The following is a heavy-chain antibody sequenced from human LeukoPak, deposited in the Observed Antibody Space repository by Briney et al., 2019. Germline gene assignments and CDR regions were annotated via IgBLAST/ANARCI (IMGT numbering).Heavy chain of an antibody. Sequence: GGSLRLSCAASGFTFSSYAMSWVRQAPGKGLEWVSAISGSGGSTYCADSVKGRFTISRDNSKNTLYLQMNSLRAEDTAVYYCAKDSHGSGSYFTGDYWGQGTPVTVSS. V-gene: IGHV3-23*01. D-gene: IGHD3-10*01. CDR1: GFTFSSYA. CDR3: AKDSHGSGSYFTGDY. J-gene: IGHJ4*02. CDR2: ISGSGGST.